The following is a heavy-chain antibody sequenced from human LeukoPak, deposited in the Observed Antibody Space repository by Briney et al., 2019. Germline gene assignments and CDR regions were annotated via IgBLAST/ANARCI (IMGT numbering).Heavy chain of an antibody. D-gene: IGHD2-15*01. CDR3: ARRRRNCSGGSCYMDV. Sequence: SETLSLTCAVYGGSFSGYYWSWIRQPPGKGLEWIGEINHSGSTNYNPSLKSRVTISVDTSKNQFSLKLSSVTAADTAVYYCARRRRNCSGGSCYMDVWGKGTMVTISS. J-gene: IGHJ6*03. CDR1: GGSFSGYY. V-gene: IGHV4-34*01. CDR2: INHSGST.